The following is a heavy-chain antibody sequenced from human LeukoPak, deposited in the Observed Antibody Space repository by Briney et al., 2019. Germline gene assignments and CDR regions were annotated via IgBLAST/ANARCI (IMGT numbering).Heavy chain of an antibody. CDR2: IWYDGSNK. CDR1: GFTFSSYG. Sequence: GRSLRLSCAASGFTFSSYGMHWVRQAPGKGLEWVAVIWYDGSNKYYADSVKGRFTISRDNSKNTLYLQMNSLRAEDTAVYYCARVGTPRILDFDYWGQGTLVTVSS. J-gene: IGHJ4*02. D-gene: IGHD5-18*01. V-gene: IGHV3-33*01. CDR3: ARVGTPRILDFDY.